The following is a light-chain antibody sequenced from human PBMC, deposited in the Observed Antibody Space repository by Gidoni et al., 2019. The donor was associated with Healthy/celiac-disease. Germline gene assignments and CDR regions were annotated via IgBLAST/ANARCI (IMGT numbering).Light chain of an antibody. CDR2: AAS. CDR3: QQSYSTPGT. V-gene: IGKV1-39*01. Sequence: IQMTQSPSSLSASVGDRVTITCRASQSISSYLNWYQQKPGKAPKLLIYAASSLQSGVPSRFSGSGSGTDFTLTISSLQPEDFATYYCQQSYSTPGTCGGGTKVEIK. CDR1: QSISSY. J-gene: IGKJ4*01.